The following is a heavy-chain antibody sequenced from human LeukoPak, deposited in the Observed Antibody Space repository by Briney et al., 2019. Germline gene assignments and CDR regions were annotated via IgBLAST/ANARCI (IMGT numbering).Heavy chain of an antibody. J-gene: IGHJ6*03. Sequence: GASVKASCKASGYTFTGYYMHWVRQAPGQGLEWMGWINPNSGGTNYAQKFQGRVTMTRDTSISTAYMELSRLRSDDTAVYYCAGGSLVTTKYYYYYMDVWGKGTTVTVSS. CDR3: AGGSLVTTKYYYYYMDV. D-gene: IGHD4-17*01. CDR2: INPNSGGT. CDR1: GYTFTGYY. V-gene: IGHV1-2*02.